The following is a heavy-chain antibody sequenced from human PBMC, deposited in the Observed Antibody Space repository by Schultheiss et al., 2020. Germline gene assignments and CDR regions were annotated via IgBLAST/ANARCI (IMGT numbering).Heavy chain of an antibody. J-gene: IGHJ4*02. CDR3: ARGYYYDRTGLPDY. Sequence: GESLKISCAASGFTFSDYYMSWVRQAPGKGLEWVAYISSSDTTIYYADSVKGRFTISRDNAENSLYLQMNSLRAEDTAVYYCARGYYYDRTGLPDYWGQGTLVTVSS. CDR1: GFTFSDYY. D-gene: IGHD3-22*01. V-gene: IGHV3-11*01. CDR2: ISSSDTTI.